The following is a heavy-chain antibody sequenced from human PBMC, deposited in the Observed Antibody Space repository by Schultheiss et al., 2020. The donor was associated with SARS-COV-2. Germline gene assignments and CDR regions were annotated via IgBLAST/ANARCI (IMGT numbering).Heavy chain of an antibody. J-gene: IGHJ4*02. V-gene: IGHV3-30*18. Sequence: GGSLRLSCAASGFTFRSYGMHWVRQAPGKGLEWVAVISYDGSNKYYADSVKGRFTISRDNSKNTLYLQMNSLRAEDTAVYYCVKGADYWGQGTLVTVSS. D-gene: IGHD3-16*01. CDR2: ISYDGSNK. CDR3: VKGADY. CDR1: GFTFRSYG.